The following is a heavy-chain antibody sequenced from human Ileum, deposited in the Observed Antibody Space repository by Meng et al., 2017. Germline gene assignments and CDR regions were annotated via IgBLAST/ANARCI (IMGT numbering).Heavy chain of an antibody. J-gene: IGHJ4*02. CDR1: GFTFSSYA. D-gene: IGHD5-18*01. CDR3: AKVMDTTLLFYFDY. V-gene: IGHV3-23*01. Sequence: GESLKISCAASGFTFSSYAMSWVRQAPGKGLEWVSSISDSGGSTYYADSVKGRFTISRDNSKNTLYLQMNSLRAEDTAVYYCAKVMDTTLLFYFDYWGQGTLVTVSS. CDR2: ISDSGGST.